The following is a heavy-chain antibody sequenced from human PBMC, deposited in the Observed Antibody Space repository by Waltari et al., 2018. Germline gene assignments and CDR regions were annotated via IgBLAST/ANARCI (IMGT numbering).Heavy chain of an antibody. Sequence: QLQLQESGPGLVKPSETLSLTCTVSGGSISSSSYYWGWIRQPPGKGLAWIGSIYYSGSTDYNPSLKSRVTISVDTSKNQFSLKLSSVTAADTAVYYCAVTPDSGAAAGKDYWGQGTLVTVSS. V-gene: IGHV4-39*07. J-gene: IGHJ4*02. CDR2: IYYSGST. D-gene: IGHD6-13*01. CDR1: GGSISSSSYY. CDR3: AVTPDSGAAAGKDY.